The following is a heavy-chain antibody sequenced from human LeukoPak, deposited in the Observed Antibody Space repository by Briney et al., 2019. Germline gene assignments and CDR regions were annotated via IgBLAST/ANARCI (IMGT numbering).Heavy chain of an antibody. CDR3: ARDVSIAAQSPPGRY. CDR1: GGTFSSYA. J-gene: IGHJ4*02. CDR2: ITPIFGIA. V-gene: IGHV1-69*04. D-gene: IGHD6-6*01. Sequence: SVKVSCKASGGTFSSYAISWVRQAPGQGLEWMGRITPIFGIANYAQKFQGRVTITADKSTSTAYMELSSLRSEDTAVYYCARDVSIAAQSPPGRYWGQGTLVTVSS.